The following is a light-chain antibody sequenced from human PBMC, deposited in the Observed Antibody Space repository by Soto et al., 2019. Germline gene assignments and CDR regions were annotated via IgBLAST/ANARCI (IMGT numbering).Light chain of an antibody. J-gene: IGKJ2*01. CDR3: QQYGIRPYT. CDR1: QSVSSSY. CDR2: GAS. V-gene: IGKV3-20*01. Sequence: EIVLTQSPGTLSLSPGERATLSCRASQSVSSSYLAWYQQKPGQAPRLLIYGASSRATGIPDSFSGSGSGTDYTITISRREPDDFAVYYGQQYGIRPYTFGEGTKLEIK.